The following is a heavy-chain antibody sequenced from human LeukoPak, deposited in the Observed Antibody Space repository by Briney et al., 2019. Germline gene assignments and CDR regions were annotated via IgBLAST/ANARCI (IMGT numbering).Heavy chain of an antibody. CDR2: ISWNSGSI. J-gene: IGHJ4*02. Sequence: PGGSLRLSCAASGFTFDDYAMHWVRQAPGKGLEWVSGISWNSGSIGYADSVKGRFTISRDNAKNSLYLQMNSLRAEDTALYYCAKAVSSGWGLYYFDYWGQGTLVTVSS. CDR1: GFTFDDYA. CDR3: AKAVSSGWGLYYFDY. D-gene: IGHD6-19*01. V-gene: IGHV3-9*01.